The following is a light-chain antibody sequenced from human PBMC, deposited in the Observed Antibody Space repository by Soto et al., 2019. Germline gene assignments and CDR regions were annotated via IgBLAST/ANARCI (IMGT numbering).Light chain of an antibody. CDR2: STN. V-gene: IGLV8-61*01. CDR1: SGSVSTTYY. J-gene: IGLJ2*01. Sequence: QAVVTQEPSFSVSPGGTVTLTCGLTSGSVSTTYYPSWYQQTPRQAPRTLIYSTNIRSSGVPDRFSGSILGNKAALTITGAQADDESDYHCMLYMGGGLVVFGGGTKVTVL. CDR3: MLYMGGGLVV.